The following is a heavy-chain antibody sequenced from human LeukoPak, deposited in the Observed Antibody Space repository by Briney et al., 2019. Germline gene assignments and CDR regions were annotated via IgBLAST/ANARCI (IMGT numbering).Heavy chain of an antibody. V-gene: IGHV3-11*05. CDR3: ASDQVSGVFDY. D-gene: IGHD5/OR15-5a*01. CDR2: ISPSGSYT. Sequence: GGSLRLSCAGSGFTFSDFYMNWIRQAPGKGLEWLAYISPSGSYTTYADSVKGRFVISRDNTKNSVSLHMNTLTADDTAVYFCASDQVSGVFDYWGQGALVT. CDR1: GFTFSDFY. J-gene: IGHJ4*02.